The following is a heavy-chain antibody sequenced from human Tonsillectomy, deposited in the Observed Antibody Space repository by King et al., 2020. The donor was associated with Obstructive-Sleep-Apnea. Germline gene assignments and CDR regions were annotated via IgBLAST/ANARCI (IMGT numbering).Heavy chain of an antibody. Sequence: VQLVESGGGLVQPGGSLRLSCAASGFTLSSYAMSWVRQAPGKGLEWVSAISVSGGSTYYADSVKGRFTISKDNSKNTLYVQMNSRRAEDTAIYACARGRGGYSYDAFDMWGQGTMVTVSS. CDR1: GFTLSSYA. D-gene: IGHD5-24*01. CDR3: ARGRGGYSYDAFDM. J-gene: IGHJ3*02. CDR2: ISVSGGST. V-gene: IGHV3-23*04.